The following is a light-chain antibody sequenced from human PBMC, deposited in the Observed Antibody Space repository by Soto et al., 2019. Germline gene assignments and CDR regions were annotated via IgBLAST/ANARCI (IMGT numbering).Light chain of an antibody. V-gene: IGKV1-12*01. J-gene: IGKJ1*01. CDR3: QQANSFPWT. CDR1: QVIGSW. Sequence: DIQMTQSPSYVSASVGDRVTITCRASQVIGSWLAWYQQKPGKAPKLLIYAASRLHSGVPSSFSGSGSRTDFTLTISSLQPEDSATYYCQQANSFPWTFGQGTKVEIK. CDR2: AAS.